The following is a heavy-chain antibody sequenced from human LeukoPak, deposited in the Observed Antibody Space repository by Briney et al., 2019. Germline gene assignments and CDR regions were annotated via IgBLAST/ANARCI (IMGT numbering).Heavy chain of an antibody. V-gene: IGHV3-11*01. D-gene: IGHD6-6*01. CDR2: ISSSGSTI. Sequence: GGSLRLSCAASGFIFSDHFMNWVRQAPGKGLEWVSYISSSGSTIYYADSVKGRFTISRDNAKNSLYLQMNSLRAEDTAVYYCARYSSSLDYWGQGTLVTVSS. J-gene: IGHJ4*02. CDR1: GFIFSDHF. CDR3: ARYSSSLDY.